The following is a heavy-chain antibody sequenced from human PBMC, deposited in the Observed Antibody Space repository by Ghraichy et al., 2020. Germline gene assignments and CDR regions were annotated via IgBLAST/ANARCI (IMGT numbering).Heavy chain of an antibody. CDR2: IHHSGST. D-gene: IGHD3-22*01. V-gene: IGHV4-59*08. J-gene: IGHJ3*02. Sequence: SETLSLTCAVSGGSVRSYHWSWIRQPPGKELEWIGFIHHSGSTEHNPSLKSRVTMSADTSKNQFSLTLSSVTAADTALYYCARHFDSDSGGDAFDIWGQGTMVIVSS. CDR3: ARHFDSDSGGDAFDI. CDR1: GGSVRSYH.